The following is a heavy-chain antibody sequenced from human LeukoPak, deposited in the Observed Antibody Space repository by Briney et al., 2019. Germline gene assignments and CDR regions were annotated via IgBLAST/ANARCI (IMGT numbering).Heavy chain of an antibody. Sequence: SETLSLTCTVSGGSISSSSYYWGWLRQPPGKGLEWIGSIYSSGSTYYNPSLKSRVTISVDTSKNQFSLKLSSVTAADTAVYYCGTGTNDYWGQGTLVTVSS. D-gene: IGHD1-7*01. CDR2: IYSSGST. CDR1: GGSISSSSYY. J-gene: IGHJ4*02. CDR3: GTGTNDY. V-gene: IGHV4-39*01.